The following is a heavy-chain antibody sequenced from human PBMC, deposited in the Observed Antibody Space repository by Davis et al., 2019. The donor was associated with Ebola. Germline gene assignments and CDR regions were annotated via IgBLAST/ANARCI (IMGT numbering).Heavy chain of an antibody. J-gene: IGHJ4*02. CDR3: AILSGRYSYGSFDY. Sequence: PVQPLESPSVSTSGGNTYYADSVKGRFIISRDNPKNTLYLQMNSLRAEDTAMYYCAILSGRYSYGSFDYWGQGTLVTVSS. D-gene: IGHD5-18*01. CDR2: STSGGNT. V-gene: IGHV3-53*01.